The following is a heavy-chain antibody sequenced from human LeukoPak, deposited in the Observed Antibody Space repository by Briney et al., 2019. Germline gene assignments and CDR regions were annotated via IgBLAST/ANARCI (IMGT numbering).Heavy chain of an antibody. D-gene: IGHD2-21*01. CDR3: ARDRYCGGDCYFREEAWFDP. CDR2: IYYSGST. J-gene: IGHJ5*02. V-gene: IGHV4-61*01. CDR1: GGSISSGPDF. Sequence: PSQTLSLTCSVSGGSISSGPDFWSWIRQSPGQGLEWIGYIYYSGSTNYNPSLKNRVTISVDTPKNQFSLKLSSVTAADTAVYYCARDRYCGGDCYFREEAWFDPWGQGNLVTVSS.